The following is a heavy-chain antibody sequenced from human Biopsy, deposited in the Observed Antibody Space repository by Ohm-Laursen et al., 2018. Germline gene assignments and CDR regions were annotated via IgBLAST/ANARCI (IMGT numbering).Heavy chain of an antibody. V-gene: IGHV3-21*06. CDR1: GVTLSGYG. D-gene: IGHD3-10*01. Sequence: GSLRLSCSASGVTLSGYGMNWVRQAPGKGRAWVSSISASSSYIYYADSVKGRFTVSRDNTKNTLYLQMNSLRAADTAIYFCATELLPPGVGGPWLDSWGQGTPVTVSS. J-gene: IGHJ5*01. CDR3: ATELLPPGVGGPWLDS. CDR2: ISASSSYI.